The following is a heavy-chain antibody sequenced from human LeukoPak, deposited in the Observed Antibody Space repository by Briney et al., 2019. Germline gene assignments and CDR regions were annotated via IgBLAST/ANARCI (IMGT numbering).Heavy chain of an antibody. CDR3: ARDCGDYGGNSEVCYYGMDV. CDR2: IYYSEST. CDR1: GGSISSYY. V-gene: IGHV4-59*01. J-gene: IGHJ6*02. Sequence: PSETLSLTCTVSGGSISSYYWSWIRQPPGKGLEWIGYIYYSESTNYNPSLKSRVTISVDTSKNQFSLKLSSVTAADTAVYYCARDCGDYGGNSEVCYYGMDVWGQGTTVTVSS. D-gene: IGHD4-23*01.